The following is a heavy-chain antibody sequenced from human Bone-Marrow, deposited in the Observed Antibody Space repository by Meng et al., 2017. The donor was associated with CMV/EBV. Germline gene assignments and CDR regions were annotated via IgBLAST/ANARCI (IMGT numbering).Heavy chain of an antibody. V-gene: IGHV1-69*05. CDR1: GGSFSNYA. J-gene: IGHJ3*02. D-gene: IGHD5-18*01. CDR2: IIPFFGTA. Sequence: SVKVSCKASGGSFSNYAISWVRQAPGQGLEWMGGIIPFFGTANYAQKFQGRVTITTDESTSTAYMELSSLRSEDTAVYYCARVKGDTAMVGDAFDIWGQGTMVTVSS. CDR3: ARVKGDTAMVGDAFDI.